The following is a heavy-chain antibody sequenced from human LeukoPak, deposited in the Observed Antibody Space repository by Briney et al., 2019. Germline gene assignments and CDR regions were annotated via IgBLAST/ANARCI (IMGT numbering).Heavy chain of an antibody. Sequence: GGSLRLSCAASGFTFSSYWMSWVRQAPGKGLEWVANIKQDGSEKYYVDSVKGRFTISRDNAKNSLYLQMNSLRAEDTAVYYCARVAESSSGYYYITYYYYYYMDVWGKGTTVTVSS. V-gene: IGHV3-7*01. CDR2: IKQDGSEK. D-gene: IGHD3-22*01. CDR3: ARVAESSSGYYYITYYYYYYMDV. CDR1: GFTFSSYW. J-gene: IGHJ6*03.